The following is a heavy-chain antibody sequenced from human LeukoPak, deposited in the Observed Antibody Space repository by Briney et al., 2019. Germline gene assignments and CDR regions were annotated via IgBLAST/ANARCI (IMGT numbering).Heavy chain of an antibody. CDR1: GGSFSGYY. CDR2: INHSGST. J-gene: IGHJ4*02. D-gene: IGHD3-3*01. V-gene: IGHV4-34*01. Sequence: SETLSLTCAVYGGSFSGYYWSWIRQPPGKGLEWIGEINHSGSTNYNPSLKSRVTISVDTSKNQFSLKLSSVTAADTAVYYCARAPHIYDFWSGYYYDYFDYWGQGTLVTVSS. CDR3: ARAPHIYDFWSGYYYDYFDY.